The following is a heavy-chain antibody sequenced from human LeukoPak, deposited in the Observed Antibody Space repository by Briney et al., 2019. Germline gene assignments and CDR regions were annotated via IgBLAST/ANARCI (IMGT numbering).Heavy chain of an antibody. CDR2: IYYSGST. V-gene: IGHV4-38-2*02. Sequence: SETLSLTCTVSGYSINSSYYWGWIRQPPGKGLEWIGSIYYSGSTYYNPSLKSRVTISVDTSKNQFSLKLSSVTAADPAVYYCVWRNYRPRWEEAWGQETPVTLSS. CDR3: VWRNYRPRWEEA. CDR1: GYSINSSYY. J-gene: IGHJ5*02. D-gene: IGHD3-16*02.